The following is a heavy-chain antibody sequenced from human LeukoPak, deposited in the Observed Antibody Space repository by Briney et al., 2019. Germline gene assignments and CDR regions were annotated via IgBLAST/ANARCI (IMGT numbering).Heavy chain of an antibody. V-gene: IGHV4-59*08. CDR3: AGHVLLGLHFDY. D-gene: IGHD2-2*01. Sequence: PSETLSLTCTVSGGPISSYYWSWIRQPPGKGLEWIGYIYYSGSTNYNPSLKSRVTISVDTSKNQFSLKLSSVTAADTAVYYCAGHVLLGLHFDYWGQGTLVTVSS. CDR2: IYYSGST. CDR1: GGPISSYY. J-gene: IGHJ4*02.